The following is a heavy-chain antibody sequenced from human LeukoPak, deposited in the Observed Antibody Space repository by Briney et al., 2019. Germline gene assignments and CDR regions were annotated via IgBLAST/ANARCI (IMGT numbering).Heavy chain of an antibody. J-gene: IGHJ4*02. D-gene: IGHD3-3*01. CDR3: ARGRVRFLEWLYQYYFDY. CDR2: INHSGST. CDR1: GGSFSGYY. Sequence: PSETLSLTCAVYGGSFSGYYWSWISQPPGKGLEWIGEINHSGSTNYNPSLKSRVTISVDTSKNQFSLKLSSVTAADTAVYYCARGRVRFLEWLYQYYFDYWGQGTLVTVSS. V-gene: IGHV4-34*01.